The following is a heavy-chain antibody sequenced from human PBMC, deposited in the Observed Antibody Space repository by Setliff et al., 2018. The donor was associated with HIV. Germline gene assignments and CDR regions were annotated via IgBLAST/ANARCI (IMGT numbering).Heavy chain of an antibody. V-gene: IGHV1-3*01. CDR3: ARDQVSMVRAVRLVA. D-gene: IGHD3-10*01. Sequence: ASVKVSCKASADTFTNCLINWVRQAPGQGLEWMGWINAGNGDTKSSQKFQGRVTITADKSTSTAYMELRSLRSEDTAVYYCARDQVSMVRAVRLVAWGQGSLVTVSS. CDR2: INAGNGDT. J-gene: IGHJ1*01. CDR1: ADTFTNCL.